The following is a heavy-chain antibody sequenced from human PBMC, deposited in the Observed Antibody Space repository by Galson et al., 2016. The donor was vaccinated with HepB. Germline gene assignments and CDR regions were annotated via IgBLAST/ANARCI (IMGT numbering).Heavy chain of an antibody. Sequence: SLRLSCAASGFTFTDYWMHWVRQVPGKGLVWVSRITDDGNTAYADSVRGRFTISSDNAKSTLYLHMNSLSAADTAVYYCGSVALGWGQGTLVTVSS. J-gene: IGHJ4*02. CDR2: ITDDGNT. CDR3: GSVALG. V-gene: IGHV3-74*01. D-gene: IGHD7-27*01. CDR1: GFTFTDYW.